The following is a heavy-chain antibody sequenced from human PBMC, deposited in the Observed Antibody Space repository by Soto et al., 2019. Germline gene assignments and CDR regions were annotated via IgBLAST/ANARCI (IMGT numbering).Heavy chain of an antibody. CDR3: AKDMIASTLADFFDY. J-gene: IGHJ4*02. D-gene: IGHD2-21*01. Sequence: EVQLLESGGGLIQPGGSLRLSCEASGFTFSNYGMTWVRLAPGKGLEWVSTISGRGGRTFYADPVKGRFTISRDNSKNTLYLQMNSLRAEDTAVYYCAKDMIASTLADFFDYWGQGTLVTVSS. CDR1: GFTFSNYG. V-gene: IGHV3-23*01. CDR2: ISGRGGRT.